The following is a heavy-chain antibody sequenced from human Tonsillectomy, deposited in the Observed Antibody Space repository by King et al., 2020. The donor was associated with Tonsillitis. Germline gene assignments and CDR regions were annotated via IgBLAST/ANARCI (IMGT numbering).Heavy chain of an antibody. J-gene: IGHJ3*02. CDR3: ARDRDFQFDSAWYDAFDI. D-gene: IGHD6-19*01. V-gene: IGHV3-7*01. CDR1: GLTLKTNW. Sequence: DVQLVESGGGLVQPGESLGLSGEAPGLTLKTNWWPGIRQTQGKGRDGVANLNLEGRQKSYLASVKGRFTTSRDNAKNSVYLQIDSLRAEDTAIYYCARDRDFQFDSAWYDAFDIWGRGTMVTVSS. CDR2: LNLEGRQK.